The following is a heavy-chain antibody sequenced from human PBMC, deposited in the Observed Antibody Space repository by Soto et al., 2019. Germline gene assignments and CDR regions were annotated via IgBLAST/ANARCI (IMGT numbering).Heavy chain of an antibody. D-gene: IGHD3-22*01. CDR2: IYSGGST. CDR1: GFTVNNNY. CDR3: ARGLGTTGYYYGLDF. V-gene: IGHV3-66*01. J-gene: IGHJ4*02. Sequence: EVQLVESGGGLVQPGGSLRLSWAASGFTVNNNYMSWVRQDPGKGLEWVSIIYSGGSTYYADSVKGRFSTSRDISKNMLFLQMNSLRAEDTAVYYCARGLGTTGYYYGLDFWGQGTLVTVSS.